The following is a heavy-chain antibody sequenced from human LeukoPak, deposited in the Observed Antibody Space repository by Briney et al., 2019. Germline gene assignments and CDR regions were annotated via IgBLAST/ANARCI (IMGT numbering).Heavy chain of an antibody. CDR2: TSWISVRL. D-gene: IGHD3-10*01. CDR3: EKDSGSGRYCY. Sequence: PLRLSCAASGFTLISYNMNGFGKAPGKGLKGVSGTSWISVRLDTADSVKGRSTISRDNAKDSLYLQMNSLRAEATALNNCEKDSGSGRYCYWGQGTLVNGSS. J-gene: IGHJ4*02. V-gene: IGHV3-9*01. CDR1: GFTLISYN.